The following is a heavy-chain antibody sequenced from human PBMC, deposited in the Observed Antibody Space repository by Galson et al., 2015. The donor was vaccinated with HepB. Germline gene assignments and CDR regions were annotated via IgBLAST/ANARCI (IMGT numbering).Heavy chain of an antibody. CDR2: IIPNSGGT. V-gene: IGHV1-2*02. D-gene: IGHD2-2*01. Sequence: SVKVSCKASGYTFSVYYIHWVRQAPGQGLEWMGWIIPNSGGTTYSQKFQGRVTMTRDTSINTACMELSSLRSDDAAVYYCARGVLPPALDYWGQGTLVTVSS. CDR1: GYTFSVYY. J-gene: IGHJ4*02. CDR3: ARGVLPPALDY.